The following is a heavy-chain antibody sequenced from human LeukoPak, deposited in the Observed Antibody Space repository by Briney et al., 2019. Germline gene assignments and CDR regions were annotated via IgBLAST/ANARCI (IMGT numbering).Heavy chain of an antibody. CDR1: GFTFSRYA. CDR2: VSGNGGST. V-gene: IGHV3-64D*06. D-gene: IGHD3-10*01. CDR3: VKAVYYGSGSYPLFDP. Sequence: PGGSLRLSCSASGFTFSRYAMYWVRQAPGKGLEYVSAVSGNGGSTYYADSVKGRFTISRDNSKNTLYLQMSSLRAEDTAVYYCVKAVYYGSGSYPLFDPWGQGTLVTVS. J-gene: IGHJ5*02.